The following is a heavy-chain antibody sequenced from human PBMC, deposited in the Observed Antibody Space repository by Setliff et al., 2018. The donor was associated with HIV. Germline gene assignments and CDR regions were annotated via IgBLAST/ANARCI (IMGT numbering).Heavy chain of an antibody. CDR3: ACHIVGAPPGGYYFDY. V-gene: IGHV4-38-2*01. J-gene: IGHJ4*02. CDR1: GYSISSGHY. CDR2: LYYSGTT. D-gene: IGHD1-26*01. Sequence: SETLSLTCAVSGYSISSGHYWGWIRQSPGKGLEWIGTLYYSGTTFYNPSLKSRVTISVDTSKNQFSLKLSSVTAADTAVYYCACHIVGAPPGGYYFDYWGQGTLVTVSS.